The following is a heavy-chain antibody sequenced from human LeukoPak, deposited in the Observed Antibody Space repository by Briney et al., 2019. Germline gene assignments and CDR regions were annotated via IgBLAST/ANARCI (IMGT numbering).Heavy chain of an antibody. Sequence: SVKVSCKASGYTFISYDINWVRQATGQGLEWMGRIIPILGIANYAQKFQGRVTITADKSTSTAYMELSSLRSEDTAVYYCARYSDGGSSDYFDYWGQGTLVTVSS. J-gene: IGHJ4*02. CDR2: IIPILGIA. CDR3: ARYSDGGSSDYFDY. D-gene: IGHD4-23*01. CDR1: GYTFISYD. V-gene: IGHV1-69*04.